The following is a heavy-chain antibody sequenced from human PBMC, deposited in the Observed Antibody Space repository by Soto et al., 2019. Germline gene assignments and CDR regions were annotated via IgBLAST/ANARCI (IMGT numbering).Heavy chain of an antibody. D-gene: IGHD2-15*01. Sequence: GGSLRLSCAASGFTFSNYWMSWVRQAPGKGLEWVANIKQDGSETYYVDSVKGRFTISRDNAKKSLYLQMNSLRAEDTAVYYCTSDRSGGPIVVTWFDPWGQGTLVTVSS. CDR3: TSDRSGGPIVVTWFDP. V-gene: IGHV3-7*01. CDR2: IKQDGSET. J-gene: IGHJ5*02. CDR1: GFTFSNYW.